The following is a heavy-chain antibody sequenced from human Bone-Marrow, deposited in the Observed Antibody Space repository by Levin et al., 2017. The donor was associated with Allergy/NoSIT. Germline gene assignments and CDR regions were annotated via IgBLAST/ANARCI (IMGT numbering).Heavy chain of an antibody. Sequence: ASVKVSCEASGYTFATYSITWVRQAPGQGPEWMGWISGYNGDTHYAQRLQDRVTMTTDTSTNTAYMELRSLRSDDTAIYYCARSLFERARGIYSYYYMDVWGKGTPVTVSS. J-gene: IGHJ6*03. D-gene: IGHD3-10*01. CDR1: GYTFATYS. CDR3: ARSLFERARGIYSYYYMDV. CDR2: ISGYNGDT. V-gene: IGHV1-18*01.